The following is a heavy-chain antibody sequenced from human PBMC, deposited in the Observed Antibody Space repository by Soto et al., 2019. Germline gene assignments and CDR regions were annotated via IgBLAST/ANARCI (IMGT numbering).Heavy chain of an antibody. CDR1: GYTFTSYD. J-gene: IGHJ5*02. V-gene: IGHV1-8*01. D-gene: IGHD3-10*01. Sequence: QVQLVQSGAEVKKPGASVKVSCKASGYTFTSYDINWVRQATGQGLEWMGWMNPNSGNTGYAQKFQGRVTMTRNTSIGTAYMELSSLRSEDTAVYYCARGRGSAGSGSYWFDPWGQGTLVTVSS. CDR3: ARGRGSAGSGSYWFDP. CDR2: MNPNSGNT.